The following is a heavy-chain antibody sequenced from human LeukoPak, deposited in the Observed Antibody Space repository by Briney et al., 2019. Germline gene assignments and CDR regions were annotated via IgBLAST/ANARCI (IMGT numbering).Heavy chain of an antibody. CDR1: GYTFTAYY. J-gene: IGHJ3*02. Sequence: ASVKVSCKASGYTFTAYYIHCGRQAPGQGLEWMGWFNPASGGTSYAQKFQGRVTMTSDTSISTAYMEMSRLRSDDTAVYFCARAGGGYSSGWGAFDIWGQGTMVTVSS. CDR2: FNPASGGT. D-gene: IGHD5-18*01. V-gene: IGHV1-2*02. CDR3: ARAGGGYSSGWGAFDI.